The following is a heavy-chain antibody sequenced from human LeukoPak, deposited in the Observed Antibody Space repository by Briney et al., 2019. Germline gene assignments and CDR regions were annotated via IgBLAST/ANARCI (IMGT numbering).Heavy chain of an antibody. J-gene: IGHJ4*02. V-gene: IGHV3-53*01. CDR2: IYSGGST. Sequence: GGSLRLSCAASGFTVSNSYMSWVRQAPGRGREWVSIIYSGGSTYYADSVKGRFTVSRDNSKNTLYLQMNTLRAEDTGVYYCARGGNGPFDYWGQGTLVTVSS. CDR3: ARGGNGPFDY. CDR1: GFTVSNSY. D-gene: IGHD2-8*01.